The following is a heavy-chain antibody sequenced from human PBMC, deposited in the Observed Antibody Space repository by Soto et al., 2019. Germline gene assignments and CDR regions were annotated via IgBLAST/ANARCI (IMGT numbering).Heavy chain of an antibody. CDR2: INPNSGGT. CDR1: GYTFTGYY. Sequence: ASVKVSCKASGYTFTGYYIHWVRQAPGQGLEWMGWINPNSGGTNYAQKFQGWVTMTRDTSISTAYMELSRLRSDDTAVYFCARGVGRIAAAISGGYYFDYWGQGTLVTVSS. CDR3: ARGVGRIAAAISGGYYFDY. D-gene: IGHD6-13*01. J-gene: IGHJ4*02. V-gene: IGHV1-2*04.